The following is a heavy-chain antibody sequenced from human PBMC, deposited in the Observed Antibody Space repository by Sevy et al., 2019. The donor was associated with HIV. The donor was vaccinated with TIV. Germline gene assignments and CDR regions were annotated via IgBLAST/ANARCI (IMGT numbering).Heavy chain of an antibody. D-gene: IGHD2-21*02. V-gene: IGHV1-69*06. CDR2: IIPISGPAGPT. J-gene: IGHJ1*01. CDR3: ARASSCGGDCYYLQY. CDR1: GDSFSGYT. Sequence: ASVKVSCKSSGDSFSGYTIIWVRQAPGQGLEWMWGIIPISGPAGPTNTAQNFQDRATITADISTHTACMELSSLRSEDTALYFCARASSCGGDCYYLQYWGQGTLVTVSS.